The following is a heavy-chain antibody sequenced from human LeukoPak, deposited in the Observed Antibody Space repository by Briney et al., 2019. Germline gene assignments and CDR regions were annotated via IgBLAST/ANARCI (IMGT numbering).Heavy chain of an antibody. D-gene: IGHD3-10*01. CDR3: ARSKGRGDYYGSGSYSPFDY. CDR2: IYHSGST. J-gene: IGHJ4*02. Sequence: PSETLSHTCTVSGASISSGDYYWSWIRQPPGKGLEWIGYIYHSGSTYYNPSLKSRVTISVDRSKNQFSLKLSSVTAADTAVYYCARSKGRGDYYGSGSYSPFDYWGQGTLVTVSS. V-gene: IGHV4-30-2*01. CDR1: GASISSGDYY.